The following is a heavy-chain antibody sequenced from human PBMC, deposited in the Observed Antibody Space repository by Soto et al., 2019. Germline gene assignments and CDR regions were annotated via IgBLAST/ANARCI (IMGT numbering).Heavy chain of an antibody. Sequence: GGSLRPSCAAPGFTFCSYAISWVRQAPGKGLEWVSAISGSGGSTYYADSVKGRFTISRDNSKNTLYLQMNSLRAEDTAVYYCAKKQLHLGNYYFDYWGQGTLVTVSS. J-gene: IGHJ4*02. CDR1: GFTFCSYA. D-gene: IGHD3-16*01. V-gene: IGHV3-23*01. CDR2: ISGSGGST. CDR3: AKKQLHLGNYYFDY.